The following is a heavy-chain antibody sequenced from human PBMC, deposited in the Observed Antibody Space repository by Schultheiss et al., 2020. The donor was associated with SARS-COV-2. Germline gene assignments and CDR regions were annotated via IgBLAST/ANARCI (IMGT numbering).Heavy chain of an antibody. Sequence: GGSLRLSCAASGFTFSSYGMHWVRQAPGKGLEWVAVIWYDGSNKYYADSVKGRFTISRDNSKNTLYLQMNSLRAEDTAVYYCARVETVATFFDYWGQGTPVTVSS. CDR3: ARVETVATFFDY. CDR2: IWYDGSNK. D-gene: IGHD4-23*01. CDR1: GFTFSSYG. J-gene: IGHJ4*02. V-gene: IGHV3-33*01.